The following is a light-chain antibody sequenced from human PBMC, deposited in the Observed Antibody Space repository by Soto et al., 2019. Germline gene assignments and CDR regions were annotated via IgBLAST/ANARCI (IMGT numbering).Light chain of an antibody. V-gene: IGLV2-23*01. Sequence: QSALTQPASVSGSPGPSITISCTGTSSDVGSYNLVSWYQQHPGKAPKLIIYEGNKRPSGVSNRFSASKSGNTASLTISGLKAEDEADYYCCAYAGSNTLGFGGGTKLTVL. J-gene: IGLJ2*01. CDR3: CAYAGSNTLG. CDR2: EGN. CDR1: SSDVGSYNL.